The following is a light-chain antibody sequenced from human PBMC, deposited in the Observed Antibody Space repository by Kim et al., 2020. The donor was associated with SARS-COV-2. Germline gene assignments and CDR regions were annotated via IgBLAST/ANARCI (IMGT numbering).Light chain of an antibody. Sequence: PGESATLSCRASQSVSSDLAWYQQKPGQAPRLLIYDASNRATGIPARFSGSGSGTDFTLTISSREPEDFAVYYCQQRSNWPPMYTFGQGTKLEI. V-gene: IGKV3-11*01. CDR3: QQRSNWPPMYT. J-gene: IGKJ2*01. CDR1: QSVSSD. CDR2: DAS.